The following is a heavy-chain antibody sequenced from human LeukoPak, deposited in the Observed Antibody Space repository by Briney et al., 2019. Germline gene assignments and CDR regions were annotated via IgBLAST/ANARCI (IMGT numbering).Heavy chain of an antibody. Sequence: SETLSLTCSVSGGSISGYYWSWIRQPPGKGLEWIGYIYYSGSTNYNPSLKSRVTISVDTSKNQFSLKLSSVTAADTAVYYCALSSGYYPDAFDIWGQGTMVTVSS. D-gene: IGHD3-22*01. CDR2: IYYSGST. CDR1: GGSISGYY. V-gene: IGHV4-59*01. J-gene: IGHJ3*02. CDR3: ALSSGYYPDAFDI.